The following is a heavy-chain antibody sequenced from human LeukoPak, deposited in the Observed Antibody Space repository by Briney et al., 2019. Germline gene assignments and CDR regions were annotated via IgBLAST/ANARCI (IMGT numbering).Heavy chain of an antibody. Sequence: SETLSLTCTVSGGSISSYYWTWIRQPPGKGLEWIGYIYYSGSTNYNPSLKSRVTMSLDTSKNQFSLKLSSVTAADTAVYYCASQRRLTSSFDPWGQGTLVTVSS. CDR2: IYYSGST. CDR1: GGSISSYY. J-gene: IGHJ5*02. V-gene: IGHV4-59*08. D-gene: IGHD2-21*02. CDR3: ASQRRLTSSFDP.